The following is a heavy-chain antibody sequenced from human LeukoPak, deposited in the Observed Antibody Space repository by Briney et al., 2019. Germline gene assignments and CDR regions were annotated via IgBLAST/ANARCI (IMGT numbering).Heavy chain of an antibody. J-gene: IGHJ4*02. D-gene: IGHD3-10*01. Sequence: ASVKVSCKASGYTFTGYYMHWVRQAPGQGLEWMGWINPNSGGTNYAQKFQGRVTMTRDTSISTAYMELSRLGFDDTAGDYCARVSGRGVTIDYWGQGTLVTVSS. CDR1: GYTFTGYY. V-gene: IGHV1-2*02. CDR3: ARVSGRGVTIDY. CDR2: INPNSGGT.